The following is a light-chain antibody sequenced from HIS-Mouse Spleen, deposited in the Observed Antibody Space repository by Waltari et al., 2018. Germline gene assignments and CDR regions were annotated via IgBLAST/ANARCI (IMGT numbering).Light chain of an antibody. CDR2: EGS. Sequence: QSALTQPASVSGSPGQSITISCTGTSSDVGSYNLVSWYQQHPGKAPQLMIYEGSKRPSGVSNRFSGSKSGNTASLTISGRQAEDEADYYCCSYAGSSTWVFGGGTKLTVL. CDR3: CSYAGSSTWV. J-gene: IGLJ3*02. CDR1: SSDVGSYNL. V-gene: IGLV2-23*01.